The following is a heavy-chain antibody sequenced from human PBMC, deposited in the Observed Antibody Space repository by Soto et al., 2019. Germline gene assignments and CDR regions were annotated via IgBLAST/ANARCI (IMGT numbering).Heavy chain of an antibody. Sequence: QLQLQESGPGLVKPSETLSLTCSVSDDSINSDKYYWGWIRQPPGKGLEWIGSIYYRGNAYYNPSLQTRVHISLDKSKSQFSLKLNSVTAADSAVYFCARLEGLATISYYFDFWGPGALVTVSS. CDR3: ARLEGLATISYYFDF. CDR2: IYYRGNA. J-gene: IGHJ4*02. CDR1: DDSINSDKYY. V-gene: IGHV4-39*01. D-gene: IGHD3-9*01.